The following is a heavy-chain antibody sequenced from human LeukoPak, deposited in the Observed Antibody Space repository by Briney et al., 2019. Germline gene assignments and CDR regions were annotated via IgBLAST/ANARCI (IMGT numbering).Heavy chain of an antibody. CDR3: ARDQGGILTGYYTEFDY. CDR2: INSDGSST. CDR1: GFTFSNYC. Sequence: GGSLRLSCAASGFTFSNYCMHWIRQAPGKGLVWVSRINSDGSSTSYADSVKGRFTISRDNAKNTLYLQMNSLRAEDTAVYYCARDQGGILTGYYTEFDYWGQGTLVTVSS. D-gene: IGHD3-9*01. J-gene: IGHJ4*02. V-gene: IGHV3-74*01.